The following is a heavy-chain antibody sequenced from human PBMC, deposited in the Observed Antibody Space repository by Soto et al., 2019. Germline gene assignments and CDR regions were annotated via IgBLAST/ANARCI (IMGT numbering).Heavy chain of an antibody. D-gene: IGHD3-3*01. CDR3: ATGSFFWGGYTMGAGYMAV. CDR1: GFTFSSYA. J-gene: IGHJ6*03. CDR2: ISSNGGST. V-gene: IGHV3-64*01. Sequence: GGSLRLSCAASGFTFSSYAMHWVRQAPGEGLEYVSAISSNGGSTYYANSVKGRFTISRDNSKNTLYLQMGSLRAEDMAVYYCATGSFFWGGYTMGAGYMAVWGKGTTVTVSS.